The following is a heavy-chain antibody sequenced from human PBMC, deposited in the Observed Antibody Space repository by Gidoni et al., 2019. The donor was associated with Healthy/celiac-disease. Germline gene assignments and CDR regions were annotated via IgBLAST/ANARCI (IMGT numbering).Heavy chain of an antibody. CDR1: GGSISSYY. CDR3: ARGGVYNWNYVNWFDP. Sequence: QVQLQESGPGLVKPSETLSLTCTVSGGSISSYYWSWLRQPPGKGLEWIGYIYYSGSTNYNPSLKSRVTISVDTSKNQFSLKLSSVTAADTAVYYCARGGVYNWNYVNWFDPWGQGTLVTVSS. J-gene: IGHJ5*02. CDR2: IYYSGST. D-gene: IGHD1-7*01. V-gene: IGHV4-59*01.